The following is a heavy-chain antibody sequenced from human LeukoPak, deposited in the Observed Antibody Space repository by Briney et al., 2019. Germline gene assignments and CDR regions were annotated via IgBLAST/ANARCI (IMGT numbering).Heavy chain of an antibody. V-gene: IGHV3-33*01. D-gene: IGHD6-6*01. J-gene: IGHJ4*02. CDR1: GFTFSSYG. Sequence: GRSLRLSCAASGFTFSSYGMHWVRQAPGKGLEWVAVIWYDGSNKYYADSVKGRFTISRDNSKNTLYLQMNSLRAEDTAVYYCARDGGDGYSSSSMDYWGQGTLVTVSS. CDR2: IWYDGSNK. CDR3: ARDGGDGYSSSSMDY.